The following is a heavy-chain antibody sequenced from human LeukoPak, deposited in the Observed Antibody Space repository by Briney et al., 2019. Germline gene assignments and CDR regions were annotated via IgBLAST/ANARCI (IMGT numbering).Heavy chain of an antibody. CDR3: ARLSAYYYGSYFYYYMDV. CDR1: GFTFSSYW. D-gene: IGHD3-10*01. Sequence: GGSLRLSCAASGFTFSSYWMTWVRQPPGKGPEWVANIKQDESERYSVDSVKGRFTISRDNAKNSVYLHMNSLRAEDTALYYCARLSAYYYGSYFYYYMDVWGKGTTVTVSS. J-gene: IGHJ6*03. CDR2: IKQDESER. V-gene: IGHV3-7*01.